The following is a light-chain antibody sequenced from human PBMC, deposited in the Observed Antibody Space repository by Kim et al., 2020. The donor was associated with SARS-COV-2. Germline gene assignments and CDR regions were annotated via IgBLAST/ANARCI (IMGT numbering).Light chain of an antibody. CDR1: KLGDKY. V-gene: IGLV3-1*01. Sequence: SYELTQPPSVSVSPGQTASITCSGDKLGDKYTCWYQQKPGQSPVLVIYQDDKRRSGIPEGFSGSNSGNTATLTISETQAMDEADYYCQAWDSNTPHVLFG. CDR3: QAWDSNTPHVL. CDR2: QDD. J-gene: IGLJ2*01.